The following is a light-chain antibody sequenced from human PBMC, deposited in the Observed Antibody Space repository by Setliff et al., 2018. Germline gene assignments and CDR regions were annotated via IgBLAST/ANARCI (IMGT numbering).Light chain of an antibody. CDR1: SSDVGGYNY. CDR3: SSYTSSSTQV. CDR2: DVS. Sequence: QSVLTQPASVSGSPGQSITISCTGTSSDVGGYNYVSWYQQHPDKAPKLMIFDVSNRPSGVSNRFSGSKSGNTAPLTISGLQAEDEADYYCSSYTSSSTQVFGTGTKVTVL. J-gene: IGLJ1*01. V-gene: IGLV2-14*03.